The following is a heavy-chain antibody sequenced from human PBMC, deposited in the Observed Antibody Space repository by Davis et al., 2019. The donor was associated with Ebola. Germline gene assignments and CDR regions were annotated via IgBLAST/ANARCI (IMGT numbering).Heavy chain of an antibody. J-gene: IGHJ6*02. V-gene: IGHV3-48*02. CDR1: GFTFSSYS. D-gene: IGHD3-9*01. CDR2: ITSSSSTI. Sequence: GGSLRLSCAASGFTFSSYSMNWVRQAPGKGLDWVSYITSSSSTIYYADSVKGRFTISRDNAKNSLYLQMNSLRDEDTAVYYCARDRFEEGYDILTGKGVLYYYYGMDVWGQGTTVTVSS. CDR3: ARDRFEEGYDILTGKGVLYYYYGMDV.